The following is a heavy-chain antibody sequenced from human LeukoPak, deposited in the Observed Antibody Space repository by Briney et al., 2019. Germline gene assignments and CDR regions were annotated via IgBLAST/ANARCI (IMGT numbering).Heavy chain of an antibody. CDR2: IYYSGST. J-gene: IGHJ3*02. D-gene: IGHD2-2*02. CDR3: ARHIPSGFHSRDDAFDI. Sequence: SETLSLTCTVSGGSISSYYWSWIRQPPGKGLEWIGYIYYSGSTNYNPSLKSRVTISVDTSKNQFSLKLSSVTAADTAVYYCARHIPSGFHSRDDAFDIWGQGTMVTVSS. V-gene: IGHV4-59*08. CDR1: GGSISSYY.